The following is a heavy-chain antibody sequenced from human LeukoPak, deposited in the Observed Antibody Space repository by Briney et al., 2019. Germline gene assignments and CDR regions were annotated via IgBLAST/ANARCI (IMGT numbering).Heavy chain of an antibody. V-gene: IGHV4-39*01. CDR1: GGSISSSSYY. J-gene: IGHJ4*02. Sequence: PSETLSLTCTVSGGSISSSSYYWGWIRQPPGKGLEWIGSIYYSGSTYYNPSLKSRDTISVDTSKNQFSLKLSSVTAADTAVYYCARPGDGYLDYWGQGTLVTVSS. D-gene: IGHD5-24*01. CDR3: ARPGDGYLDY. CDR2: IYYSGST.